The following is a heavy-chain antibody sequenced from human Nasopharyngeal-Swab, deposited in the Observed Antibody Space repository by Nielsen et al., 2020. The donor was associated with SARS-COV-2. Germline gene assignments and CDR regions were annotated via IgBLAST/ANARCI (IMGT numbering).Heavy chain of an antibody. Sequence: VRQAPGKGLEWVSATSASGGSTYYADSVKGRFTISRDYSKTTLYLQMNSLRAEDTAVYYCAKALTPYVWGSYRYMDYWGQGTLVTVSS. J-gene: IGHJ4*02. V-gene: IGHV3-23*01. CDR2: TSASGGST. D-gene: IGHD3-16*02. CDR3: AKALTPYVWGSYRYMDY.